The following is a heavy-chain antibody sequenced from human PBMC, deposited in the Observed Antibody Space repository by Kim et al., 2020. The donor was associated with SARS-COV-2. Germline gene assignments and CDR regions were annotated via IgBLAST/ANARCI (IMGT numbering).Heavy chain of an antibody. D-gene: IGHD3-22*01. J-gene: IGHJ4*02. Sequence: GGSLRLSCAASGFTFSSYAMHWVRQAPGKGLEWVAVISYDGSNKYYADSVKGRFTISRDNSKNTLYLQMNSLRAEDTAVYYCARETYYYDSSGYYLRGGFDYWGQGTLVTVSS. CDR1: GFTFSSYA. CDR2: ISYDGSNK. CDR3: ARETYYYDSSGYYLRGGFDY. V-gene: IGHV3-30*04.